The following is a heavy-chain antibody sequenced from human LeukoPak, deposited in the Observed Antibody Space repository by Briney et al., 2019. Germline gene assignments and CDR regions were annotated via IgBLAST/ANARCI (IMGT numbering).Heavy chain of an antibody. J-gene: IGHJ6*02. V-gene: IGHV1-2*02. CDR1: GYSFSDYY. CDR2: INPKNGGA. CDR3: TRDHCSFANCYEDYYHGMDV. D-gene: IGHD2-2*01. Sequence: GASVKVSCKASGYSFSDYYMHWVRQAPGQGLEWMGWINPKNGGATYAQIFQGRVTMTRETSISTAYMELSGLRSDDSAIYHCTRDHCSFANCYEDYYHGMDVWGQGTTVTVSS.